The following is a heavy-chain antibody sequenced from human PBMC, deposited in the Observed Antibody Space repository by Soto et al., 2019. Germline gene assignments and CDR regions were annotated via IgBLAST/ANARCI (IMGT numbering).Heavy chain of an antibody. CDR3: ASSYSSSSSGGYGMDV. Sequence: SLKISCKGSGYSFTSYWISWVRQMPGKGLEWMGRIDPSDSYTNYSPSFQGHVTISADKSISTAYLQWSSLKASDTAMYYCASSYSSSSSGGYGMDVWGQETTVTVSS. D-gene: IGHD6-6*01. CDR1: GYSFTSYW. J-gene: IGHJ6*02. V-gene: IGHV5-10-1*01. CDR2: IDPSDSYT.